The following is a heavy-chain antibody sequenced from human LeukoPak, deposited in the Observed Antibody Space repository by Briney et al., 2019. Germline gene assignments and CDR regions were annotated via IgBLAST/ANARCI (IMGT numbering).Heavy chain of an antibody. J-gene: IGHJ4*02. Sequence: GGSLRLSCAASGFSFSTYGMPWVRQAPGKGLEWVAFIRYDGSDKYYVDSVRGRFTISRDNSKNTLYLQMNSLRAEDTAVYYCAKDGAFDYWGQGTLVTVSS. CDR3: AKDGAFDY. CDR1: GFSFSTYG. V-gene: IGHV3-30*02. CDR2: IRYDGSDK.